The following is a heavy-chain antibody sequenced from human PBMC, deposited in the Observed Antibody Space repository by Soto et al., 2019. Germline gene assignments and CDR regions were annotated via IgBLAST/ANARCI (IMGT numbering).Heavy chain of an antibody. CDR1: GGSISSGGYY. D-gene: IGHD3-3*01. J-gene: IGHJ5*02. CDR3: ARGRYYDFWSGYNWFDP. CDR2: IYYSGST. Sequence: SETLSLTCTVSGGSISSGGYYWSWIRQHPGKGLEWIGYIYYSGSTYYNPSLKSRVTISVDTSKNQFSLKLSSVTAADTAVYYCARGRYYDFWSGYNWFDPWGQGTLVTVS. V-gene: IGHV4-31*03.